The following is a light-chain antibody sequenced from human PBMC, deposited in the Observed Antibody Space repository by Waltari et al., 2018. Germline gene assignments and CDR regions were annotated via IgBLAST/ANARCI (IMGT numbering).Light chain of an antibody. J-gene: IGKJ4*01. Sequence: EIVMTQSPATLSVSPGERATLSCRASQSVSSNSAWYQQKPGQAPRLLISGASTRATGIPARFSGSGSGTEFTLTISSLQSEDLAVYYCQQYNDWPPAFGGGTKVEIK. CDR1: QSVSSN. V-gene: IGKV3-15*01. CDR3: QQYNDWPPA. CDR2: GAS.